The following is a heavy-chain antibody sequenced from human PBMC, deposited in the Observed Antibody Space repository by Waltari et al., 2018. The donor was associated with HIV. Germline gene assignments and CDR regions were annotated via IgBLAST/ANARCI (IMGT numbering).Heavy chain of an antibody. CDR2: THYNGTT. D-gene: IGHD6-19*01. V-gene: IGHV4-39*01. CDR1: GGAISRSIYF. Sequence: QLQLRESGPGLVKPSGTLSLSCIVSGGAISRSIYFWGWIRQTPGKGLEWIGSTHYNGTTHYNPSLKIRVTISIDTSKNQCSLKVTSVTAADTASYYCARKGWLGGRYFQHWGLGTLVTVSS. CDR3: ARKGWLGGRYFQH. J-gene: IGHJ1*01.